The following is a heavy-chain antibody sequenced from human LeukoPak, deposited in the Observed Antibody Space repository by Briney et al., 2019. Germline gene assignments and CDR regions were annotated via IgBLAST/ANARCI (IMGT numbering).Heavy chain of an antibody. V-gene: IGHV3-23*01. CDR3: AKLERRRKNLWAYGSESYYNEGSEFDY. Sequence: GGSLRLSCAASGFTFSSYAMSWVRQAPGKGLEWVSGLSGSGGSTYYADSVKGRFTISRDNSKNTLYLQMNSLRAEDTAVYYCAKLERRRKNLWAYGSESYYNEGSEFDYWGQGTLVTVSS. J-gene: IGHJ4*02. D-gene: IGHD3-10*01. CDR2: LSGSGGST. CDR1: GFTFSSYA.